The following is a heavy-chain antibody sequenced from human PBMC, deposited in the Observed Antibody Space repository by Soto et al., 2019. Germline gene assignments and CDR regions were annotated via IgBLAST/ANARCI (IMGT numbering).Heavy chain of an antibody. Sequence: PGGSLRLSCAASGFTFDDYGMSWARQAPGKGLEWVSGINWNGGSTGYADSVKGRFTISRDNAKNSLYLQMNSLRAEDTALYHCARANRDYYYYYMDVWGKGTTVTVSS. CDR3: ARANRDYYYYYMDV. V-gene: IGHV3-20*01. D-gene: IGHD3-10*01. CDR2: INWNGGST. CDR1: GFTFDDYG. J-gene: IGHJ6*03.